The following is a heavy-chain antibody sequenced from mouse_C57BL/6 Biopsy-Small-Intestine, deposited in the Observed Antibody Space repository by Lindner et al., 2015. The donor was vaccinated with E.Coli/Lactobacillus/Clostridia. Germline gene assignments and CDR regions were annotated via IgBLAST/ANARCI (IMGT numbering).Heavy chain of an antibody. CDR3: ASYGNFDY. CDR2: INPGSGGT. Sequence: VQLQESGAELVRPGTSVKVSCKASGYAFANYLIEWVKQRPGQGLEWIGVINPGSGGTNYNERFKGKATLTADKSSSTAYMQLNSLTSEDSAVYFCASYGNFDYWGQGTTLTVSP. V-gene: IGHV1-54*01. CDR1: GYAFANYL. D-gene: IGHD2-1*01. J-gene: IGHJ2*01.